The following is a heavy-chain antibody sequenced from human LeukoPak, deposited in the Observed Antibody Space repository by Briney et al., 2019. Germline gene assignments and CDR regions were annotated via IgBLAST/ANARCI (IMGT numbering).Heavy chain of an antibody. CDR1: GFTFSSYA. V-gene: IGHV3-30-3*01. CDR3: ARSYGPFDGMDV. D-gene: IGHD4-17*01. J-gene: IGHJ6*02. Sequence: GRSLRLSCAASGFTFSSYAMHWVRQAPGKGLEWVAVISYDGSNKYYADSVKGRFTISRDNSKNTLYLQMNSLRAEDTAVYYCARSYGPFDGMDVWGQGTTVTVSS. CDR2: ISYDGSNK.